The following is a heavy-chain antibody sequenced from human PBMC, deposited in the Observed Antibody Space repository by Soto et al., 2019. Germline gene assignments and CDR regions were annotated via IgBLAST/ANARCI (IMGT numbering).Heavy chain of an antibody. J-gene: IGHJ3*02. CDR1: GGSISSYY. D-gene: IGHD3-9*01. CDR2: IYYSGRT. Sequence: QVQLQESGPGLVKPSETLSLTCTVSGGSISSYYWSWIRQPPGMGLEWIGYIYYSGRTNYNPSLKSRVPISVDTSKNQFSLKLSSVTAADTAVYYCARSYYDILTGPEGGAFDIWGQGTMVTVSS. V-gene: IGHV4-59*08. CDR3: ARSYYDILTGPEGGAFDI.